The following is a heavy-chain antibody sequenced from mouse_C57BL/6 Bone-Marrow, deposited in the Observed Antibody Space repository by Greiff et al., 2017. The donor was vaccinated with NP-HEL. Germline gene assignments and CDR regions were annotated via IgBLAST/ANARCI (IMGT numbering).Heavy chain of an antibody. Sequence: QVQLQQSGPELVKPGASVKISCKASGYAFSSSWMNWVKQRPGKGLEWIGRIYPGDGDTNYNGKFKGKATLTADKSSSTAYMQLSSLTSEDSAVYFCARGYYGSGLGYFDYWGQGTTLTVSS. J-gene: IGHJ2*01. D-gene: IGHD1-1*01. CDR3: ARGYYGSGLGYFDY. CDR1: GYAFSSSW. CDR2: IYPGDGDT. V-gene: IGHV1-82*01.